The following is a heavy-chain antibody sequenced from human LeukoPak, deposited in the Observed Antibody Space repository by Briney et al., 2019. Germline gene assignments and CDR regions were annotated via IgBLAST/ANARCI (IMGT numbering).Heavy chain of an antibody. CDR2: IRYDGSNK. CDR1: GFTFSSYG. V-gene: IGHV3-30*02. D-gene: IGHD3-22*01. Sequence: GGSLRLSCAASGFTFSSYGMHWVRQAPGKGLEWVAFIRYDGSNKYYADSVQGRFTISRDNSKNTLYLQMNSLRAEDTAVYYCARESESYDSSGSTFDYWGQGTLVTVSS. CDR3: ARESESYDSSGSTFDY. J-gene: IGHJ4*02.